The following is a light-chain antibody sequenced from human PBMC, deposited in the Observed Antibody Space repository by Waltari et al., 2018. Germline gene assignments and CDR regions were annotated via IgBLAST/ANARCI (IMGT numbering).Light chain of an antibody. Sequence: QSALTQPASVSGSPGQSITISCIGTRSDVGGYEYVSWYQQQPDRAPKLLIYGVSHRPSGVSNRFSGSKSGNTASLTISGLQAADEADYYCSSYTSTSTVVFGGGTRLTVL. J-gene: IGLJ2*01. CDR3: SSYTSTSTVV. CDR1: RSDVGGYEY. V-gene: IGLV2-14*03. CDR2: GVS.